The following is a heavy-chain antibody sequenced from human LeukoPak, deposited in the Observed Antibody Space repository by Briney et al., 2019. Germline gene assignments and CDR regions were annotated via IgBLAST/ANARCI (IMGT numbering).Heavy chain of an antibody. V-gene: IGHV1-2*02. Sequence: ASVKVSCKASGYTFTGYYMHWVRQAPGQGLEWMGWINPNSGGTIYAQKFQGRVTMTEDTSTDTAYMELSSLRSEDTAVYYCATGLPRITMIVVVGDDAFDIWGQGTMVTVSS. CDR2: INPNSGGT. J-gene: IGHJ3*02. CDR1: GYTFTGYY. D-gene: IGHD3-22*01. CDR3: ATGLPRITMIVVVGDDAFDI.